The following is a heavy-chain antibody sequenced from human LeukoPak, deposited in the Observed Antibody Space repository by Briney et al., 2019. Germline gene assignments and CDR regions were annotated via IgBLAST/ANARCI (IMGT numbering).Heavy chain of an antibody. D-gene: IGHD6-13*01. CDR3: ARRYSSSWYVGFFDP. Sequence: PSETLSLTCTVSGASIRNYYWRWVRQSPGKGLEWIGYIYYSGGTNYNPSLESRVAMSVDASNNQFSLRLSSVPAADTAIYYCARRYSSSWYVGFFDPWGQGTLVTVSS. CDR1: GASIRNYY. CDR2: IYYSGGT. V-gene: IGHV4-59*08. J-gene: IGHJ5*02.